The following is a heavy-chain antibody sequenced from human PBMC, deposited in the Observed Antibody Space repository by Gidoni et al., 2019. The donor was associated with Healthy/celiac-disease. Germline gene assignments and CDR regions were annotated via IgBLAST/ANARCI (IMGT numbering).Heavy chain of an antibody. Sequence: EVQLVESGGGLVQPGRPLRLSCAASGFTFDDYAMHWVRQAPGKGLEWVSGISWNSGSIGYADSVKGRFTISRDNAKNSLYLQMNSLRAEDTALYYCAKGFGITGTTDWGQGTLVTVSS. CDR2: ISWNSGSI. D-gene: IGHD1-7*01. CDR3: AKGFGITGTTD. CDR1: GFTFDDYA. V-gene: IGHV3-9*01. J-gene: IGHJ4*02.